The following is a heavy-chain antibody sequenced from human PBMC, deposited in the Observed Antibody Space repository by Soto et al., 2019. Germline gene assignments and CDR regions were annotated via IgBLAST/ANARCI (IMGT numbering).Heavy chain of an antibody. CDR3: ARTHIITNRGFDY. CDR2: IDWENDK. CDR1: GFSLSTGGMC. J-gene: IGHJ4*02. D-gene: IGHD1-20*01. V-gene: IGHV2-70*11. Sequence: GSGPTLVNPTQTLTLTSTFSGFSLSTGGMCVSWIRQPPGKALEWLARIDWENDKYYSTSLKTRLTISKDTSKNQVVLTMTNMDPADTATYYCARTHIITNRGFDYWGQGTLVTVSS.